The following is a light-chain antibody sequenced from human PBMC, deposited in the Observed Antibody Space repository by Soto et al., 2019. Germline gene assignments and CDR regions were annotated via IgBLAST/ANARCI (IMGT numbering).Light chain of an antibody. J-gene: IGLJ2*01. Sequence: QSALTQPASVSGSPGQSITISCTGASSDVGEYSYVSWYQHHPGQAPELLIYEVSNRPSGVSHRFSGSKSGNTASLTISGLQAEDEADYYCCSYTSISTGVLFGGGTKVTVL. V-gene: IGLV2-14*01. CDR3: CSYTSISTGVL. CDR2: EVS. CDR1: SSDVGEYSY.